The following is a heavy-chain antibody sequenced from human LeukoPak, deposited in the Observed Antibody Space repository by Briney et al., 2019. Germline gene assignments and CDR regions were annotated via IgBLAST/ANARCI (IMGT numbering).Heavy chain of an antibody. Sequence: GGSLRLSCAASGFTFSSYGMHWVRQAPGKGLEWVAVIWYDGSNKYYADSVKGRFTISRDNSKNTLYLQMNSLRAEDTAVYYCAKVGTTHYYMDVWGKGTTVTVSS. CDR3: AKVGTTHYYMDV. CDR2: IWYDGSNK. CDR1: GFTFSSYG. V-gene: IGHV3-33*06. D-gene: IGHD2/OR15-2a*01. J-gene: IGHJ6*03.